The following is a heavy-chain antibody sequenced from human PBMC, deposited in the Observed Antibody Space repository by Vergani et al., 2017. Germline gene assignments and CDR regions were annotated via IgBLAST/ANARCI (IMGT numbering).Heavy chain of an antibody. D-gene: IGHD3-9*01. Sequence: QVQVVQSGAEEKKSGASVKVSCKTSGYTFSNYYMHWVRQAPGQGLEWMGIINPSGGHTNYAQKFQGRVTMTRDTSPSTVYMELGSLRSEDTAIYYCARGDYGILAGYRYWGQGTLVTVSA. CDR1: GYTFSNYY. V-gene: IGHV1-46*03. J-gene: IGHJ4*02. CDR3: ARGDYGILAGYRY. CDR2: INPSGGHT.